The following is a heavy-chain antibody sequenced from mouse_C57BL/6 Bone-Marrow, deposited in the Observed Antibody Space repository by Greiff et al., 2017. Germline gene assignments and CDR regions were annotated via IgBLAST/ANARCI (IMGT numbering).Heavy chain of an antibody. V-gene: IGHV5-6*01. CDR1: GFTFSSYG. Sequence: EVQRVESGGDLVKPGGSLKFSCAASGFTFSSYGMSWVRQTPDKRLEWVATISSGGSYTYYADSVKGRDTISRDNAKNTLYLPMSSLKSEDTAMYDCARHWGSAGYYYAMDYWGQGTSVTVSS. J-gene: IGHJ4*01. CDR3: ARHWGSAGYYYAMDY. CDR2: ISSGGSYT. D-gene: IGHD3-2*02.